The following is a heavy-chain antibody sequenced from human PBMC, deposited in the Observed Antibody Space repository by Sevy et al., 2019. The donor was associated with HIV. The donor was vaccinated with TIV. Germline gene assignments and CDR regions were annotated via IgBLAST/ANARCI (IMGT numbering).Heavy chain of an antibody. D-gene: IGHD3-22*01. CDR3: ARLKDDSSGYTFGY. J-gene: IGHJ4*02. CDR2: IKQDGSEK. CDR1: GFTFSRYW. Sequence: GGSLRLSCAASGFTFSRYWMSWVRQAPGKGLEWVANIKQDGSEKYYVDSVKGRFTISRDNAKNSLYLQMNSLRAEDTVVYYCARLKDDSSGYTFGYWGQGTLVTVSS. V-gene: IGHV3-7*03.